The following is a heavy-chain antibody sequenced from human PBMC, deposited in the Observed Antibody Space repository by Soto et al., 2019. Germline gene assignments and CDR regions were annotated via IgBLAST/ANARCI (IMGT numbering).Heavy chain of an antibody. D-gene: IGHD5-12*01. V-gene: IGHV4-39*01. J-gene: IGHJ4*02. CDR3: ASLKDGYKINWYFDY. CDR1: GGSISSSSYY. CDR2: IYYSGST. Sequence: SETLSLTCTVSGGSISSSSYYWGWIRQPPGKGLEWIGSIYYSGSTYYNPSLKSRVTISVDTSKNQFSLKLSSVTAADTAVYYCASLKDGYKINWYFDYWGQGTLVTVSS.